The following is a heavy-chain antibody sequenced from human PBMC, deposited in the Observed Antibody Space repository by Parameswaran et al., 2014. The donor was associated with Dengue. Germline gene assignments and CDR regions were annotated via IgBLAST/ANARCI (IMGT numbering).Heavy chain of an antibody. CDR3: AHSLGEGSYYSTLFDP. Sequence: ARWIRQPPGKALEWLALIYWDDDKRYSPSLKSRLTITKDTSKNQVVLTMTNMDPVDTATYYCAHSLGEGSYYSTLFDPWGQGTLVTVSS. J-gene: IGHJ5*02. D-gene: IGHD3-10*01. CDR2: IYWDDDK. V-gene: IGHV2-5*08.